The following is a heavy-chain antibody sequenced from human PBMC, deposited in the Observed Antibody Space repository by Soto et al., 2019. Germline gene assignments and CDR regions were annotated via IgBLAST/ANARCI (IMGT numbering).Heavy chain of an antibody. J-gene: IGHJ5*02. CDR3: ARSASYSSGWPNWFDP. Sequence: GESLKISCKGSGYSFTSYWIGWVRQMPGKGLEWMGIIYPGDSDTRYSPSFQGQVTISADKSISTASLQWSSLKASDTAMYYCARSASYSSGWPNWFDPWGQGTLVTVSS. CDR1: GYSFTSYW. CDR2: IYPGDSDT. D-gene: IGHD6-19*01. V-gene: IGHV5-51*01.